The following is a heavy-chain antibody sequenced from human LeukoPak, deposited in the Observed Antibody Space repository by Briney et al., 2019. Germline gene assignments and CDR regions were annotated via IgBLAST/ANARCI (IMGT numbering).Heavy chain of an antibody. D-gene: IGHD3-3*01. CDR1: GGTISSGSYY. CDR2: IYTSGST. V-gene: IGHV4-61*02. J-gene: IGHJ4*02. CDR3: ARTPYDFWSGYLSYYFDY. Sequence: SETLSLTCTVSGGTISSGSYYWSWIRQPAGKGLEWIGRIYTSGSTNYNPSLKSRVTISVDTSKNQFSLKLSSVTAADTAVYYCARTPYDFWSGYLSYYFDYWGQGTLVTVSS.